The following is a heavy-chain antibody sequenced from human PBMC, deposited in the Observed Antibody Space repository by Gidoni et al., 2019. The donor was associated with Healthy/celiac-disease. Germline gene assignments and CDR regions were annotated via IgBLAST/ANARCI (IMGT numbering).Heavy chain of an antibody. V-gene: IGHV3-48*01. CDR3: ARDSRVVITTLLTY. J-gene: IGHJ4*02. Sequence: EVQLVESGGGLVQPGGSLRLSCAASGVTFSSYSMNWVRQAPGKGLEWVSYISSSRSTIYYAGSVKGRLPISRDNAKNSLYLQMNSLRAEDTAVYDCARDSRVVITTLLTYWGQGTLVTVSS. CDR2: ISSSRSTI. D-gene: IGHD3-22*01. CDR1: GVTFSSYS.